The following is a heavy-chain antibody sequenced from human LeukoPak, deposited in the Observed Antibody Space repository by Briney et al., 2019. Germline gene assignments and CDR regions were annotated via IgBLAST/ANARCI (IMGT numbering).Heavy chain of an antibody. CDR2: ISSSGSTI. Sequence: PSGGSLRLSCAASGFTFSSYEMNWVRQAPGKGLEWVSYISSSGSTIYYADSVKGRLTIPRDNAKNSLYLQMNSLRAEDTAVYYCASNYYDSSGYFHNAFDIWGQGTMVTVSS. V-gene: IGHV3-48*03. CDR3: ASNYYDSSGYFHNAFDI. J-gene: IGHJ3*02. D-gene: IGHD3-22*01. CDR1: GFTFSSYE.